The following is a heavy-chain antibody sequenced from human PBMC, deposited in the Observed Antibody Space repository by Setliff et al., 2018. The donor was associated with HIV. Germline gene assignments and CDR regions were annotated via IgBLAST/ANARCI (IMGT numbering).Heavy chain of an antibody. CDR1: GFTFSSYN. CDR2: ISSSSSYI. J-gene: IGHJ6*03. V-gene: IGHV3-21*01. Sequence: PGGSLRLSCAASGFTFSSYNMNRVRQAPGKGLEWVSSISSSSSYIYYADSVKGRFTISRDNAKRSLYLQMNSLRAEDTAVYYCARREGYYGSGTPKGFFYYMDVWGKGTTVTVSS. CDR3: ARREGYYGSGTPKGFFYYMDV. D-gene: IGHD3-10*01.